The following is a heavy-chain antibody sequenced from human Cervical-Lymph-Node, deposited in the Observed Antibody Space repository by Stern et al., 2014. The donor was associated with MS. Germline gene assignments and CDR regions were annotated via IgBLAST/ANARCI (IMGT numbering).Heavy chain of an antibody. CDR3: ARERHSMDV. CDR2: IDPNSGGT. CDR1: GYSFTAYY. V-gene: IGHV1-2*02. J-gene: IGHJ6*02. Sequence: QVQLVQSGAEVKKPGASVKVSCKASGYSFTAYYMHWVRQAPGQGLEWMGWIDPNSGGTKSAQNFQGRVPMTRDTSISTFYMELSGLTSDDTAVFYCARERHSMDVWGQGTTVTVSS.